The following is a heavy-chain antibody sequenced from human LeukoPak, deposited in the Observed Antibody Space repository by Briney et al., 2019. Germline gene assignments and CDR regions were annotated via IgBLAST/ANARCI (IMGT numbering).Heavy chain of an antibody. CDR1: GGTVWSSF. CDR3: ARGRSGTYLDY. CDR2: LHSGGGT. Sequence: GGSLRLSCAESGGTVWSSFRSWIRQAPGKGLEWVAILHSGGGTDYADSVRGRFTISRDNSKDILYLQMNSLRAEDTAVYYCARGRSGTYLDYWGQGTLVTVSS. V-gene: IGHV3-66*01. D-gene: IGHD1-26*01. J-gene: IGHJ4*02.